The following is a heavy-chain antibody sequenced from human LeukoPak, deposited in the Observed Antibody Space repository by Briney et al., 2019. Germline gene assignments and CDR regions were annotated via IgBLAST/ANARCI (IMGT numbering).Heavy chain of an antibody. D-gene: IGHD4-17*01. CDR1: GFTLRSYG. Sequence: RSLRISCGASGFTLRSYGMHWVPQAPGKGLEGVAGIWYDGSNKYYVDSVKGRFTISRDNSKNTLYLQMNSLRVEDTAVYYCARDQNEGYGDYFYYFDYWGQGTLVTVSS. CDR3: ARDQNEGYGDYFYYFDY. V-gene: IGHV3-33*01. CDR2: IWYDGSNK. J-gene: IGHJ4*02.